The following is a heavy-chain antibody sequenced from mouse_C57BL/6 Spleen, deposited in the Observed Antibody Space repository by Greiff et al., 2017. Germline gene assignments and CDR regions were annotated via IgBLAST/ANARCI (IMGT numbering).Heavy chain of an antibody. Sequence: VQLQQSGAELVRPGASVKLSCTASGFNIKDDYMHWVKQRPEQGLEWIGWIDPENGDTEYASKFQGKATITADTSSNTAYLQLSSLTSEDTAVYYCTTQGSSGDYFDYWGQGTTLTVSS. J-gene: IGHJ2*01. D-gene: IGHD1-1*01. CDR1: GFNIKDDY. CDR2: IDPENGDT. V-gene: IGHV14-4*01. CDR3: TTQGSSGDYFDY.